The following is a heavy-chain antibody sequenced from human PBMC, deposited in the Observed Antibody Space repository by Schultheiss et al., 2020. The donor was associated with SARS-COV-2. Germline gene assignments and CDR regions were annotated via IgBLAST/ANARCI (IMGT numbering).Heavy chain of an antibody. CDR3: ASGSSGWDNWFDP. Sequence: GGSLRLSCSASGFTFSSYAMHWVRQAPGKGLEYVSAISSNGGSTYYADSVKGRFTISRDNSKNTLYLQMNSLRAEDTAVYYCASGSSGWDNWFDPWGQGTLVTVSS. J-gene: IGHJ5*02. CDR2: ISSNGGST. V-gene: IGHV3-64*04. D-gene: IGHD6-19*01. CDR1: GFTFSSYA.